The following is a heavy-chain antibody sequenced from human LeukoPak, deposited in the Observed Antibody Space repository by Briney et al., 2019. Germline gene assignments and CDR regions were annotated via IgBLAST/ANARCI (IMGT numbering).Heavy chain of an antibody. J-gene: IGHJ4*02. Sequence: GGSLRLSCAASGFTFSSYGMHWVRQAPGKGLEWVAVIWYDGSNKYYADSVKGRFTISRDNAKNSLYLQMNSLRAEDTAVYYCARSITIFGVVIIIPYFDYWGQGTLVTVSS. CDR2: IWYDGSNK. CDR3: ARSITIFGVVIIIPYFDY. D-gene: IGHD3-3*01. V-gene: IGHV3-33*01. CDR1: GFTFSSYG.